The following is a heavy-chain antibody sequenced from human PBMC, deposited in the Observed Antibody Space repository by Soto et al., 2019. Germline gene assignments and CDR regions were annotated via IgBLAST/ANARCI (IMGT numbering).Heavy chain of an antibody. CDR2: TVPMFRQT. J-gene: IGHJ5*02. CDR1: GITVGGFI. Sequence: DQLVQSGAVVKKPGSSVVVSCKASGITVGGFIISWVRQAPGQGLEWMGKTVPMFRQTFYARQFEGRLTITADTSANTVYTELTDLWFEDTAVYYCTTLGPWGQGTQVSVS. CDR3: TTLGP. D-gene: IGHD3-3*01. V-gene: IGHV1-69*02.